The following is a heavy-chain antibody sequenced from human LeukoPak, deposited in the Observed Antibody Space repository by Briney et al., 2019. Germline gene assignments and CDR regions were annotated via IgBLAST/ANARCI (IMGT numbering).Heavy chain of an antibody. CDR1: GFTFSNYA. CDR3: ARAPMSYDSSGFGGAFDI. J-gene: IGHJ3*02. CDR2: ISYDGTNK. Sequence: GGSLRLSCAASGFTFSNYAMHWGRQAPGKGLEWVAVISYDGTNKYYADSVKGRFTISRDNSKNTMYLQMNSLRAEDTAMYYCARAPMSYDSSGFGGAFDIWGQGTMVTVSS. D-gene: IGHD3-22*01. V-gene: IGHV3-30-3*01.